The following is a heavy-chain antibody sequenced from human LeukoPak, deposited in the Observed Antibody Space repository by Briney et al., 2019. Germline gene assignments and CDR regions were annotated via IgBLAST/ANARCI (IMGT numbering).Heavy chain of an antibody. CDR2: IIPIFGTA. V-gene: IGHV1-69*05. Sequence: RASVKVSCKASGGTFSSYAISWVRQAPGQGLEWMGGIIPIFGTANYAQKFQGRVTITTDESTSTAYMELSSLRSEDTAVYYCARDLPYYHDSSGYHPTLRYWGQGTLVTVSS. CDR1: GGTFSSYA. D-gene: IGHD3-22*01. CDR3: ARDLPYYHDSSGYHPTLRY. J-gene: IGHJ4*02.